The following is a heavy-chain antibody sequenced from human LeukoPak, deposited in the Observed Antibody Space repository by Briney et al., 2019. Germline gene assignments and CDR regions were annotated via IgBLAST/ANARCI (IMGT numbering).Heavy chain of an antibody. V-gene: IGHV1-58*02. Sequence: KVSCKASGFTFTSSAMQWVRQARGQRLEWIGWIVVGSGNTNYAQKFQGRVTMTRDTSTSTVYMELSSLRSEDTAVYYCARGYYYDSSGYYHFDYWGQGTLVTVSS. CDR3: ARGYYYDSSGYYHFDY. J-gene: IGHJ4*02. CDR1: GFTFTSSA. CDR2: IVVGSGNT. D-gene: IGHD3-22*01.